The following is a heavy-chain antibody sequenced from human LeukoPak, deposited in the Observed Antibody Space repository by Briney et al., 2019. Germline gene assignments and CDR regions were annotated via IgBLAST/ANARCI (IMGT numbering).Heavy chain of an antibody. D-gene: IGHD3-22*01. CDR2: IFAGGGAA. Sequence: GGSLRLSCSVSGFTFSDYAMTWVRQAPGKGLEWVSSIFAGGGAALYADSVRGRFTIFSDDSKSTLFLQMHSLRAEDTAIYYCAKNYYDRRGPYYWVFDYWGQGTLVSVSS. CDR1: GFTFSDYA. CDR3: AKNYYDRRGPYYWVFDY. V-gene: IGHV3-23*01. J-gene: IGHJ4*02.